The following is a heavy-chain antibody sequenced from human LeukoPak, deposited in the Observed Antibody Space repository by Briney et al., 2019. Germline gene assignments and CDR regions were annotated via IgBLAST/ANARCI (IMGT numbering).Heavy chain of an antibody. Sequence: GGSLRLSCAVSGFTFSSYWMHWVRQGPGKGLLWISRIDSDGSGTTYADSVQGRFTISRDNAKNTLYLQMNSLRAEDTAVYYCYGANAEHWGQGTLVTVSS. CDR2: IDSDGSGT. D-gene: IGHD4-23*01. V-gene: IGHV3-74*01. J-gene: IGHJ1*01. CDR1: GFTFSSYW. CDR3: YGANAEH.